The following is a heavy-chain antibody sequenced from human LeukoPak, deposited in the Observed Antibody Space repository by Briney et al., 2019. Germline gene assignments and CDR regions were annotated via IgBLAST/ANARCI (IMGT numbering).Heavy chain of an antibody. CDR3: VRDAVMSPEVLLTAWDYFDC. D-gene: IGHD2-21*01. CDR2: ISGSGRTI. CDR1: GFTFSSYE. Sequence: GGSLRLYCAASGFTFSSYEMNWVRQAPGKGLECVSYISGSGRTIDYADSVKGRFTISRDNTKNSVYLQMNSLRAEDTAIYFCVRDAVMSPEVLLTAWDYFDCWGQGTLVTVSS. V-gene: IGHV3-48*03. J-gene: IGHJ4*02.